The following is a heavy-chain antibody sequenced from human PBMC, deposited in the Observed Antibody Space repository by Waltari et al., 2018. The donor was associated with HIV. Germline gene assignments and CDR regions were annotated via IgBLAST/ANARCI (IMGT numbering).Heavy chain of an antibody. J-gene: IGHJ4*02. V-gene: IGHV4-59*01. CDR3: ARAAYDSSGHLDY. Sequence: QVQLQESGPGLVKPSETLSLTCPVSGGSLSSYHWRWIRQPPGKGLEWIGYIYYSGSTNYNPSLKSRVTISVDTSKNQFSLKLSSVTAADTAVYYCARAAYDSSGHLDYWGQGTLVTVSS. D-gene: IGHD3-22*01. CDR1: GGSLSSYH. CDR2: IYYSGST.